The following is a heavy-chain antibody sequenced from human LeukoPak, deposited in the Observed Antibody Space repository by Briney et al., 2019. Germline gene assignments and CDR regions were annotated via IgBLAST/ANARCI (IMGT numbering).Heavy chain of an antibody. J-gene: IGHJ6*03. D-gene: IGHD3-9*01. CDR1: GFTFSSYA. CDR3: AKCILTGYYKGYMDV. V-gene: IGHV3-23*01. Sequence: GGSLRLSCAASGFTFSSYAMSWVRQAPGKGLEWVSSISRSSSYIYYADSVKGRFTISRDNSKNTLYLQMNSLRAEDTAVYYCAKCILTGYYKGYMDVWGKGTTVTISS. CDR2: ISRSSSYI.